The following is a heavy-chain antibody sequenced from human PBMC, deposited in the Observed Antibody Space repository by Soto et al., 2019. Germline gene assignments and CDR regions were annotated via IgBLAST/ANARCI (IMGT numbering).Heavy chain of an antibody. CDR3: ARPYYYGSGRMDGMDV. CDR1: GYSFTSYW. D-gene: IGHD3-10*01. V-gene: IGHV5-51*01. CDR2: IYPGDSDT. Sequence: VESLTISCKDSGYSFTSYWIGWVRQMPGKGLEWMGIIYPGDSDTRYSPSFQGQVTISADKSISTAYLQWSSLKASDTAMYYCARPYYYGSGRMDGMDVWGQGTTVTVSS. J-gene: IGHJ6*02.